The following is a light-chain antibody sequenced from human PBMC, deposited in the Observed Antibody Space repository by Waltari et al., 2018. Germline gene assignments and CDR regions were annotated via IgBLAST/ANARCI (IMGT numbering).Light chain of an antibody. V-gene: IGKV4-1*01. Sequence: DFVMTQSPDSLAVSLGERPTITCRSSQSVLSNNQNYLAWYQQKPGQPPKLVIYWASTRASGVPDRFGGSGSGTDFTLTISSLQAEDVAVYYCQQHHSAPLTFGGGTKVEI. CDR3: QQHHSAPLT. J-gene: IGKJ4*01. CDR2: WAS. CDR1: QSVLSNNQNY.